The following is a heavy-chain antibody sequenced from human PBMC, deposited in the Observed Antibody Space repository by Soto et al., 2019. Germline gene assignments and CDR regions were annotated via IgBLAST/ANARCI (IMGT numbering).Heavy chain of an antibody. J-gene: IGHJ5*02. V-gene: IGHV1-3*01. D-gene: IGHD3-16*01. CDR3: ARRGNTVFPQDWFDP. CDR1: GYTFTNYA. CDR2: IIADNGNT. Sequence: QVQFVQSGAEVKKPGASVKVSCKASGYTFTNYAVHWLRQAPGQRLEWMGWIIADNGNTKYSQKFQGRVTITRDTSASTAYMYLSSLRSEDTAVYYCARRGNTVFPQDWFDPWGPGTLVTVSS.